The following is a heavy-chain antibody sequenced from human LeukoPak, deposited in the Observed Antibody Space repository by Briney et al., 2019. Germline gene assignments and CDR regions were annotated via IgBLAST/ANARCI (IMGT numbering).Heavy chain of an antibody. CDR3: ARDREGYCSSTSCFT. J-gene: IGHJ4*02. Sequence: GSLRLSCAASGFTFSSYSMNWVRQAPGKGLEWVSFISSSSSYIYYADSVKGRFTISRDNAKNPLYLQMNSLRAEDTAVYYCARDREGYCSSTSCFTWGQGTLVTVSS. D-gene: IGHD2-2*02. CDR2: ISSSSSYI. CDR1: GFTFSSYS. V-gene: IGHV3-21*01.